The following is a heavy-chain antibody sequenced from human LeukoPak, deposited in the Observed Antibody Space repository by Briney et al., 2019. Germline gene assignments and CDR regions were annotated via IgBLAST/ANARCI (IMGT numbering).Heavy chain of an antibody. Sequence: GGSLRLSCAASGFTFSTYGMHGVRQAPGRGLGWVAFIWYDGSNKYYADSLKGRFTISRDNSKNTLYLQLNSLRAEDTAVYYFVQHGGGSGWILRANWYDTWGQGTLVTVSS. D-gene: IGHD6-19*01. CDR3: VQHGGGSGWILRANWYDT. V-gene: IGHV3-30*02. CDR2: IWYDGSNK. CDR1: GFTFSTYG. J-gene: IGHJ5*02.